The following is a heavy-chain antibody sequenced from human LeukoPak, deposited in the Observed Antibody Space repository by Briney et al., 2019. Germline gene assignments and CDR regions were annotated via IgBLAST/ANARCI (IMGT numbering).Heavy chain of an antibody. CDR1: GGSISSSSHY. CDR3: ASPPMTTPYYYYYMDV. CDR2: IYYSGST. Sequence: SETLSLTCTVSGGSISSSSHYWGWTRQPPGKGLEWIGSIYYSGSTYYNPSLKSRVTISVDTSKNQFSLKLSSVTAADTAVYYCASPPMTTPYYYYYMDVWGKGTTVTVSS. V-gene: IGHV4-39*01. J-gene: IGHJ6*03. D-gene: IGHD4-11*01.